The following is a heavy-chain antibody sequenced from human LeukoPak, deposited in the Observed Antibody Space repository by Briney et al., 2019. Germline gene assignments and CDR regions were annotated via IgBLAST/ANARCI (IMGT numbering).Heavy chain of an antibody. J-gene: IGHJ4*02. CDR3: ARQSPGYCSSTSCYRGSDY. V-gene: IGHV5-51*01. CDR2: IYPGDSDT. Sequence: GESLKISCKGSGYNFTSYWIGWVRQMPGKGLEWMGIIYPGDSDTRYSPSFQGQVTISADKSISTAYLQWSSLKASDTAMYYCARQSPGYCSSTSCYRGSDYWGQGTLVTVSS. D-gene: IGHD2-2*01. CDR1: GYNFTSYW.